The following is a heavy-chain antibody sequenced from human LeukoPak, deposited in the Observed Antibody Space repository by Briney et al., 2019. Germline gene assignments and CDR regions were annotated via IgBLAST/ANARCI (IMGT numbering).Heavy chain of an antibody. CDR1: GGTFSSYE. V-gene: IGHV1-69*06. CDR3: ARVADDILTGYYPWWFDP. CDR2: IIPIFGTA. Sequence: ASVKVSCKASGGTFSSYEISWVRQAPGQGLEWMGGIIPIFGTANYAQKFQGRVTITADKSTSTAYMELSSLRSEDTAVYYCARVADDILTGYYPWWFDPWGQGTLVTVSS. D-gene: IGHD3-9*01. J-gene: IGHJ5*02.